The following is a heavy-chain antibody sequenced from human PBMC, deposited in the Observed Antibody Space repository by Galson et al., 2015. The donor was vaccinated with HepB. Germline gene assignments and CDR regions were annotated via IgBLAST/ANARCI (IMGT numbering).Heavy chain of an antibody. CDR3: ARGPWFGELTGILVLQH. CDR1: GYTFTNYA. V-gene: IGHV1-18*01. D-gene: IGHD3-10*01. CDR2: INTNTGNP. Sequence: SVKVSCKASGYTFTNYAMNWVRQAPGRGLEWLGWINTNTGNPTYAQKLQGRVTMTTDTSTSTAYMELRSLRSDDTAVYYCARGPWFGELTGILVLQHWGQGTLVTVSS. J-gene: IGHJ1*01.